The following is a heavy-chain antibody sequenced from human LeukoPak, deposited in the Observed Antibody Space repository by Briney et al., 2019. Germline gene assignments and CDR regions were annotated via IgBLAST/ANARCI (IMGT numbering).Heavy chain of an antibody. CDR3: ARLVKPGPGHYYYYMDV. V-gene: IGHV4-39*01. Sequence: PSETLSLTCTVSGGSISSGRFYWGWIRQPPGKGLEWIGSIYYSGSTYYNPSLKSRVTISVDTSKNQFSLKLSSVTAADTAVYYCARLVKPGPGHYYYYMDVWGKGTTVTISS. CDR1: GGSISSGRFY. CDR2: IYYSGST. J-gene: IGHJ6*03. D-gene: IGHD4-23*01.